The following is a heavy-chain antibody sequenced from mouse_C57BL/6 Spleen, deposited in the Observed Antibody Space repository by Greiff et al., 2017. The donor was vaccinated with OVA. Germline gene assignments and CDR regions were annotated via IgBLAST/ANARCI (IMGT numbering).Heavy chain of an antibody. Sequence: VQLQQSGPELVKPGASVKISCKASGYSFTDYNMNWVKQSNGKSLEWIGVINPNYGTTSYNQKFKGKATLTVDQSSSTAYMQLNSLTSEDSAIYYCAREGGYDGKYYFDHWGQGTTRTVSS. CDR1: GYSFTDYN. V-gene: IGHV1-39*01. CDR3: AREGGYDGKYYFDH. D-gene: IGHD2-2*01. CDR2: INPNYGTT. J-gene: IGHJ2*01.